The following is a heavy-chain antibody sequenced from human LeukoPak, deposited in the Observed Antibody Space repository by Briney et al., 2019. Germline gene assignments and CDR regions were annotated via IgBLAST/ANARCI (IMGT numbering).Heavy chain of an antibody. CDR3: ARVKDGYNCLDY. CDR2: IIPILGTA. Sequence: EASVKVSCKASGGTFSSYAISWVRQAPGQGLEWMGGIIPILGTANYAQKFQGRVTITADESTSTAYMELSSLRSEDTAVYYCARVKDGYNCLDYWGQGTLVTVSS. D-gene: IGHD5-24*01. J-gene: IGHJ4*02. V-gene: IGHV1-69*13. CDR1: GGTFSSYA.